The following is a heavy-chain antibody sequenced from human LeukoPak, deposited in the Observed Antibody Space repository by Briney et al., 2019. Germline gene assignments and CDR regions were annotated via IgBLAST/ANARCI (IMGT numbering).Heavy chain of an antibody. J-gene: IGHJ4*02. CDR1: GGSISSYY. Sequence: SETLSLTCTVSGGSISSYYWSWIRQPPGKGLEWIGYISYSGSTNYNPSLKSRVTISVDTSKNQFSLKLSSVTAADTAVYYCARRDHSGGWFHFDYWGQGTLVTVSS. CDR2: ISYSGST. V-gene: IGHV4-59*08. D-gene: IGHD6-19*01. CDR3: ARRDHSGGWFHFDY.